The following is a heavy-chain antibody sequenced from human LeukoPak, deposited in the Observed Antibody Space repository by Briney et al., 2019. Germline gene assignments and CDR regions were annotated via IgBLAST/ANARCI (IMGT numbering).Heavy chain of an antibody. CDR1: GHTFTNTW. CDR3: ARRNSGNFPFDY. Sequence: GESLKISCNGTGHTFTNTWIAWARQMPGKGLEWMGIIYPGDSDTIYSPSFQGQVTISVDKSISTAYLQWSSLKASDTAMYYCARRNSGNFPFDYWGQGTLVTVSS. V-gene: IGHV5-51*01. J-gene: IGHJ4*02. D-gene: IGHD6-19*01. CDR2: IYPGDSDT.